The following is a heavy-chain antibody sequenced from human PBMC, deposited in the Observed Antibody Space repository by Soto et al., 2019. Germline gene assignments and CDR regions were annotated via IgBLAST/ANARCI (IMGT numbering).Heavy chain of an antibody. CDR2: ISGSGSTI. D-gene: IGHD2-8*01. V-gene: IGHV3-48*03. CDR1: GFTFCSHE. Sequence: GGSMRISCEASGFTFCSHEMNWIRQTPGKRLEWIAKISGSGSTINYADSVKGRFTISRDNVQRTLHLQMDSLRVEDTGVYYCARGGVYWGRGTLVTVSS. J-gene: IGHJ1*01. CDR3: ARGGVY.